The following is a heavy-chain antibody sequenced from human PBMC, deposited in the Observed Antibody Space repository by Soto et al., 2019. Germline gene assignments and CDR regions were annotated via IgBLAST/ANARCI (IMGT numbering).Heavy chain of an antibody. Sequence: GGSLRLSCAASGFTFSSYGMHWVRQAPGKGLEWVAVIWYDGSNKYYADSVKGRFTISRDNSKNTLYLQMNSLRAEDTAVYYCARDFKDQLLEYYFDYWGQGTLVTVSS. CDR2: IWYDGSNK. CDR1: GFTFSSYG. CDR3: ARDFKDQLLEYYFDY. J-gene: IGHJ4*02. D-gene: IGHD2-2*01. V-gene: IGHV3-33*01.